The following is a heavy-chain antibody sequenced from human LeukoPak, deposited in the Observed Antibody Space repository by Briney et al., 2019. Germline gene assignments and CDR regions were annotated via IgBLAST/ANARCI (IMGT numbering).Heavy chain of an antibody. V-gene: IGHV4-4*02. Sequence: GSLRLSCAASGFTFSSYEMNWVRQPPGKGLEWIGEIYHSGSTDYNPSLKSRVTISVDKSKNQFSLKLSSVAAADTAVYYCARVTAPTRALDYWGQGTLVTVSS. J-gene: IGHJ4*02. CDR1: GFTFSSYEM. CDR2: IYHSGST. CDR3: ARVTAPTRALDY.